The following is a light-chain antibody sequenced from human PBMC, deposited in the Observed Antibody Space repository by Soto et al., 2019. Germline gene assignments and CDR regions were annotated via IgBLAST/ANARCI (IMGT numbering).Light chain of an antibody. CDR3: QQSYSTFRT. Sequence: DIQMTQSPSSPSASVGDRVTITCRASQSINYYLSWFQQKPGKAPKLLIRAASSLQSGVPSRFSGSGSGTEFTVTISSLQSEDCATYYCQQSYSTFRTFGQGTKLEIK. CDR1: QSINYY. J-gene: IGKJ2*01. V-gene: IGKV1-39*01. CDR2: AAS.